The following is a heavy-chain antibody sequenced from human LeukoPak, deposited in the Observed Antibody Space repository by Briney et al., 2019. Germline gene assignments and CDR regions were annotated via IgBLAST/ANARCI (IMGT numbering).Heavy chain of an antibody. V-gene: IGHV4-59*01. CDR1: GGSISSYY. J-gene: IGHJ5*02. CDR3: ASGGGEWNNWFDP. Sequence: SETLTLTCTVSGGSISSYYWSWIRQPPGKGLEWIGYIYYSGSTNYNPSLKSRVTISVDTSKNQFSLKLSSVTAADTAVYYCASGGGEWNNWFDPWGQGTLVTVSS. CDR2: IYYSGST. D-gene: IGHD3-16*01.